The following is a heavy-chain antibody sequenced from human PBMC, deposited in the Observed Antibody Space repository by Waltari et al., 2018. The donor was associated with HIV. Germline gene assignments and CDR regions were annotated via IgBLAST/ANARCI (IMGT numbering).Heavy chain of an antibody. V-gene: IGHV3-21*01. D-gene: IGHD2-15*01. Sequence: EVQLVESGGGLVKPGGSLRLSCAASGFTFSSYSLNWIRPAPGKGLEWVSSISTTSRYIYYADSLKGRFTISRDNAKNSLYLQMNGLRAEDTAVYYCARDLSSDEDYYAMDVWGQGTTVTVSS. CDR3: ARDLSSDEDYYAMDV. J-gene: IGHJ6*02. CDR2: ISTTSRYI. CDR1: GFTFSSYS.